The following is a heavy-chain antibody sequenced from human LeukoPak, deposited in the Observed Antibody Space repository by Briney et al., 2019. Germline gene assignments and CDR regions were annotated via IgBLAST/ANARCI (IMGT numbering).Heavy chain of an antibody. V-gene: IGHV3-21*01. CDR1: GFAFIRYT. Sequence: GGSLSLSCAASGFAFIRYTMNWVRQAPGKGLEWVSSISSSSSFIYYADSVKGRFTISRDNAKNSLYLQMNSLRVEDTAVYYCARAATVTNWYFDLWGRGTLATVSS. CDR2: ISSSSSFI. J-gene: IGHJ2*01. CDR3: ARAATVTNWYFDL. D-gene: IGHD4-17*01.